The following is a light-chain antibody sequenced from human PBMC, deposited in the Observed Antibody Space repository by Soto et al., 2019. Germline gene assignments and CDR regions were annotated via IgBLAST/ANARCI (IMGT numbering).Light chain of an antibody. V-gene: IGLV2-14*01. CDR3: SSYTSSSTLDV. J-gene: IGLJ3*02. Sequence: SALTQPASVSGSPGQSITISCTGTSSDVGGYNYVSWYQQHPGKAPKLMIYEVSNRPSGVSNRFSGSKSGNTASLTISGLQAEDEADYYCSSYTSSSTLDVFGGGTKLTVL. CDR1: SSDVGGYNY. CDR2: EVS.